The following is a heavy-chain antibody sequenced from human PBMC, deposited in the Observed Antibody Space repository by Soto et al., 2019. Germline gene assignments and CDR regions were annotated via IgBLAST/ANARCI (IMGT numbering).Heavy chain of an antibody. CDR1: GGSVTIASYY. Sequence: SETLSLTCSVSGGSVTIASYYWSCIRQSPGKGLECIGYVFQGANTNYNPSLKGRVTISVDTSRNQFSLDLTSVTAADTAVYYCATALGPTTGIDYWGQGTLVTVSS. D-gene: IGHD2-8*02. CDR3: ATALGPTTGIDY. CDR2: VFQGANT. J-gene: IGHJ4*02. V-gene: IGHV4-61*01.